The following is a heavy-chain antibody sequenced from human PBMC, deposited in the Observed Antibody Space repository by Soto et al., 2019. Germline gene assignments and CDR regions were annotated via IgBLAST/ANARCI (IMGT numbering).Heavy chain of an antibody. Sequence: GGSLRLSCAASGFTFSSYAMSWVRQAPGKGLEWVSAISGSGGSTYYADSVKGRFTISRDNSKNTLYLQMNSLRAEDTAVYYCAKDPREDCSGGSCYRAGFDYWGQGTLVTVSS. CDR3: AKDPREDCSGGSCYRAGFDY. CDR2: ISGSGGST. CDR1: GFTFSSYA. J-gene: IGHJ4*02. V-gene: IGHV3-23*01. D-gene: IGHD2-15*01.